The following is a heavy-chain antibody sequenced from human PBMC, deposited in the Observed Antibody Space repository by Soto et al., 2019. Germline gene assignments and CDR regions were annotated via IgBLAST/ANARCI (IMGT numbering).Heavy chain of an antibody. CDR1: GGSFSGYY. V-gene: IGHV4-34*01. J-gene: IGHJ6*03. CDR3: ARVVVPADIAYMDV. D-gene: IGHD2-2*02. Sequence: SETLSLTCAVYGGSFSGYYWSWIRQPPGKGLEWIGEINHSGSTNYNPSLKSRVTISVDTSKNQFSLKLSSVTAADTAVYYCARVVVPADIAYMDVWGKGTTVTVSS. CDR2: INHSGST.